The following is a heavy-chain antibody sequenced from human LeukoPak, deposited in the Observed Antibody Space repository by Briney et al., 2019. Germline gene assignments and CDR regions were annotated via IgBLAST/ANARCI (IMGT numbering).Heavy chain of an antibody. Sequence: PGGSLRLSCAASGFTFSSYGMSWVRQAPGKGLEWVSAISGSGGSTYYADSVKGRFTISRDNSKNTLYLQMNSLRAEDTAVYYCAKGGTYYYDSSGYYYDYWGQGTLVTVSS. J-gene: IGHJ4*02. V-gene: IGHV3-23*01. CDR3: AKGGTYYYDSSGYYYDY. D-gene: IGHD3-22*01. CDR2: ISGSGGST. CDR1: GFTFSSYG.